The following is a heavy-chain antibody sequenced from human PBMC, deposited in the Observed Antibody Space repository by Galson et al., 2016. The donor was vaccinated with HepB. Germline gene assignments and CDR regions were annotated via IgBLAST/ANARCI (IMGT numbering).Heavy chain of an antibody. Sequence: CAISGDSVSSNDAIWNWIRQSPSRGLEWLGRTYYRSKWYNHYAVSVKSRITIDPDTSRNQISLQLNSVTPEDTAVYDCARDTSTWDGLGTQYFHHGGPGTLVTVSS. CDR3: ARDTSTWDGLGTQYFHH. J-gene: IGHJ1*01. CDR1: GDSVSSNDAI. D-gene: IGHD2-2*01. CDR2: TYYRSKWYN. V-gene: IGHV6-1*01.